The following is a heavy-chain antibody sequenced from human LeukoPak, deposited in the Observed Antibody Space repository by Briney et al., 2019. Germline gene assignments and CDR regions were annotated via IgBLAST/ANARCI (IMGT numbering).Heavy chain of an antibody. CDR2: IIPILGIA. CDR3: ARSSYGSGIHAVGSDY. D-gene: IGHD3-10*01. Sequence: GASVKVSCKASGGTFSSYAISWVRQAPGQGLEWMGRIIPILGIANYAQKVQGRVTITADKSTSTAYMELSSLRSEDTAVYYCARSSYGSGIHAVGSDYWGQGTLVTVSS. V-gene: IGHV1-69*04. CDR1: GGTFSSYA. J-gene: IGHJ4*02.